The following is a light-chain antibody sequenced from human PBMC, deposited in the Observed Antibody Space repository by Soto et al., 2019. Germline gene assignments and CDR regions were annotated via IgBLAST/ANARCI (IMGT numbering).Light chain of an antibody. CDR1: QDISRY. V-gene: IGKV1-33*01. CDR3: QQYDGLRVT. J-gene: IGKJ3*01. Sequence: DIQMTQSPSSLAASVGDRVTITCQASQDISRYLNWYQQKPGRAPKLLIYDASKMETGVPSRFSGSGSVTGFTFTITSLQPEDIGTYYCQQYDGLRVTFGPGTKVEIK. CDR2: DAS.